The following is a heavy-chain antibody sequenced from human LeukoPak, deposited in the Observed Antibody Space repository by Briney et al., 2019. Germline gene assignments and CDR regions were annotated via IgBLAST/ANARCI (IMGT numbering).Heavy chain of an antibody. J-gene: IGHJ4*02. CDR2: FDPEDGET. D-gene: IGHD3-22*01. CDR3: ATATYYDSSDQAYYFDY. CDR1: GYTLTELS. Sequence: GASVKVSCKVSGYTLTELSMHWVRQAPGKGLEWMGGFDPEDGETIYAQKFQGRVTMTEDTSTDTAYMELSSLRSEDTAVYYCATATYYDSSDQAYYFDYWGQGTLATVSS. V-gene: IGHV1-24*01.